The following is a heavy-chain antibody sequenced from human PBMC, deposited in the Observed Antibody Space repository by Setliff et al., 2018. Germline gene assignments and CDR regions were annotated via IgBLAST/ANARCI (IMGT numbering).Heavy chain of an antibody. CDR3: SRLVRFCTRTTCQRLSGDDF. Sequence: ASVKVSCKTSGYIFTNYYVHWVRQAPGQGLEWMGVMNPGRGSRNYAQRFQGRVTMTSDTSTSTVYMELSSLRSEDTAVYYCSRLVRFCTRTTCQRLSGDDFWGQGTLVTVSS. D-gene: IGHD2-8*01. V-gene: IGHV1-46*01. J-gene: IGHJ4*02. CDR1: GYIFTNYY. CDR2: MNPGRGSR.